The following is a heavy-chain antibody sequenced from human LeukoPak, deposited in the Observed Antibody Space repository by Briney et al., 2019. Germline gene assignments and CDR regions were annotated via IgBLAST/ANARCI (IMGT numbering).Heavy chain of an antibody. Sequence: GAALQISCKGSEYGFISYWIGWVRQMPGKGLEWMGIIYPGDSDTRYSPSFQGRVTISADKSNSTASLQWSSLNASDTAMYYCARHVKYYYGSGRNYYYDYYMDVWGKGTTVTVSS. D-gene: IGHD3-10*01. CDR3: ARHVKYYYGSGRNYYYDYYMDV. CDR1: EYGFISYW. J-gene: IGHJ6*03. CDR2: IYPGDSDT. V-gene: IGHV5-51*01.